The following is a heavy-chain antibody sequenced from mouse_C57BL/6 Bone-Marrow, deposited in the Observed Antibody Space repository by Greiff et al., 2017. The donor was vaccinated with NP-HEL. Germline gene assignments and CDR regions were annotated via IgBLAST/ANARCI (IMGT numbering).Heavy chain of an antibody. CDR2: IDPANGNT. Sequence: VQLKQSVAELVRPGASVKLSCTASGFNIKNTYMHWVKQRPEQGLEWIGRIDPANGNTKYAPKFQGKATITADTSSNTAYLQLSSLTSEDTAIYYCARICLDSSDSFDYWGQGTTLTVSS. CDR3: ARICLDSSDSFDY. D-gene: IGHD3-2*02. J-gene: IGHJ2*01. V-gene: IGHV14-3*01. CDR1: GFNIKNTY.